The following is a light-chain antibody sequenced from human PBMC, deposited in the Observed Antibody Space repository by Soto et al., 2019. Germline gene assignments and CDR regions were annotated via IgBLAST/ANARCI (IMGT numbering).Light chain of an antibody. V-gene: IGLV2-14*01. Sequence: QSAPTQPASVSGSPGQSITISCTGTSSDVGGYNYVSWYQQHPGKAPKLMIYDVSNRPSGVSNRFSGSKSGNTASLTISGLQAEDEADYYCSSYTSSSTPDVFGTGSKLTVL. CDR3: SSYTSSSTPDV. CDR1: SSDVGGYNY. CDR2: DVS. J-gene: IGLJ1*01.